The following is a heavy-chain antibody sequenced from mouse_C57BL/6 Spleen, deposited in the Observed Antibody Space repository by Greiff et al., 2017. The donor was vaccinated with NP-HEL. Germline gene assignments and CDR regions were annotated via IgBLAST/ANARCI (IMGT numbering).Heavy chain of an antibody. CDR3: ARNDYDPYYFDY. CDR2: IDPNSGGT. D-gene: IGHD2-4*01. CDR1: GYTFTSYW. J-gene: IGHJ2*01. Sequence: QQSCKASGYTFTSYWMHWVKQRPGRGLEWIGRIDPNSGGTKYNEKFKSKATLTVDKPSSTAYMQLSSLTSEDSAVYYCARNDYDPYYFDYWGQGTTLTVSS. V-gene: IGHV1-72*01.